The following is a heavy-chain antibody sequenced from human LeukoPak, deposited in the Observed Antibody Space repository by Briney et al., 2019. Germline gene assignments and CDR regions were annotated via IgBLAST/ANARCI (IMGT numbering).Heavy chain of an antibody. CDR3: ARDQGIAAAGNFDY. J-gene: IGHJ4*02. V-gene: IGHV3-21*01. Sequence: GGSLRLSCAASGFTFSKYGVHWVRQAPGKGLEWVSSISSSSSYIYYADSVKGRFTISRDNAKNSLYLQMNSLRAEDTAVYYCARDQGIAAAGNFDYWGQGTLVTVSS. D-gene: IGHD6-13*01. CDR2: ISSSSSYI. CDR1: GFTFSKYG.